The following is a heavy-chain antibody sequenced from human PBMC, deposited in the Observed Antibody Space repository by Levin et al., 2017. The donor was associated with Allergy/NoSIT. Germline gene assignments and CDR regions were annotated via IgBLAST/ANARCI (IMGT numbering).Heavy chain of an antibody. CDR3: ARDKRGYGSGSYYWFDS. CDR1: GFTFSSYS. V-gene: IGHV3-48*04. Sequence: LSLTCAASGFTFSSYSMNWVRQAPGKGLEWVSYISTGSSTMYYADSVKGRFTISRDNAKNSLSLQMDSLRAEDTAVYYCARDKRGYGSGSYYWFDSWGQGTLVAVSS. J-gene: IGHJ5*01. CDR2: ISTGSSTM. D-gene: IGHD3-10*01.